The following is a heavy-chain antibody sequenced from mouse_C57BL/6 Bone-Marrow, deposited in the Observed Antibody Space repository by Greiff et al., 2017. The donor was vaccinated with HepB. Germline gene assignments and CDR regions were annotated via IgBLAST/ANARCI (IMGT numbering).Heavy chain of an antibody. Sequence: QVQLQQSGPELVKPGASVKISCKASGYAFSSSWMNWVKQRPGKGLEWIGRIYPGDGDTNYNGKFKGKATLTADKSSSTAYMQLSSLTSEDSAVYFCARYSSYVGWYFDVWGTGTTVTVSS. J-gene: IGHJ1*03. CDR2: IYPGDGDT. V-gene: IGHV1-82*01. CDR3: ARYSSYVGWYFDV. CDR1: GYAFSSSW. D-gene: IGHD1-1*01.